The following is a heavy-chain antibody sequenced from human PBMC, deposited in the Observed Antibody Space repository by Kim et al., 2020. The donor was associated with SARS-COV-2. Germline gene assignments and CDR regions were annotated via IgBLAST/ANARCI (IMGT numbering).Heavy chain of an antibody. J-gene: IGHJ4*02. D-gene: IGHD3-3*01. Sequence: YAASVKGRFTISRDYSKSIAYLQMNSLKTNDTGVYYCARDQKDFWSGFHDYWGQGTPVTVSS. V-gene: IGHV3-49*02. CDR3: ARDQKDFWSGFHDY.